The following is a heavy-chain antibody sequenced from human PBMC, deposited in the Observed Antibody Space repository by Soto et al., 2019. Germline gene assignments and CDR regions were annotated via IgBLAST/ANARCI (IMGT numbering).Heavy chain of an antibody. CDR3: ARSVSFRYQLLKRGMDV. Sequence: QVQLVQSGAEVKNPGSSVKVSCKASGGTFSSYAISWVRQAPGQGLEWMGGIIPIFATANYAQKFQGRVLITVDDSTSTAYMELSSLRSEDTAVYYCARSVSFRYQLLKRGMDVWGQGTTVTVSS. CDR2: IIPIFATA. CDR1: GGTFSSYA. V-gene: IGHV1-69*01. D-gene: IGHD2-2*01. J-gene: IGHJ6*02.